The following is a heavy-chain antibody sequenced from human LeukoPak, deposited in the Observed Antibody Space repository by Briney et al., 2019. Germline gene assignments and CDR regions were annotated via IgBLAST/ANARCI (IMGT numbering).Heavy chain of an antibody. CDR1: GFTFSDYY. CDR3: ARGGAQGMDV. D-gene: IGHD1-26*01. J-gene: IGHJ6*02. CDR2: ISGVASNI. Sequence: GGSLRLSCAASGFTFSDYYMTWIRQAPGKGLEWVSYISGVASNIYYTDSVKGRFTISRDNAKNSVYLQMNSLRAEDTAVYYCARGGAQGMDVWGQGTTVTVSS. V-gene: IGHV3-11*01.